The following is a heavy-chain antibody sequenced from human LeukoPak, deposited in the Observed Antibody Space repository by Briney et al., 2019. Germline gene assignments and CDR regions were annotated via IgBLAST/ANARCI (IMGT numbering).Heavy chain of an antibody. J-gene: IGHJ3*02. D-gene: IGHD5-24*01. V-gene: IGHV4-59*08. CDR1: GCSISSYY. CDR2: IYYSGST. CDR3: ARPARDLTAFDI. Sequence: KPSETLSLTCTVSGCSISSYYWSWIRQPPGKGLEWIGYIYYSGSTNYSPSLKSRVTISVDTSKNQFSLRLTSVTAADTAVYYCARPARDLTAFDIWGQGTMVAVSS.